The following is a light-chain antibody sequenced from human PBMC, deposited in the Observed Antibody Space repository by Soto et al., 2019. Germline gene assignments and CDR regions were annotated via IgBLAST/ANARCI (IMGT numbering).Light chain of an antibody. CDR2: DAS. Sequence: DIQMTQSPSSLSASVGDRVTITCQASQDISKSLNWYQQKPGKAPKLLIYDASNLETGVPSRLSGSGSGTDFTFTINSLQPEDIPTYYCQHYDNLPLTFGGGTKVEIK. CDR3: QHYDNLPLT. J-gene: IGKJ4*01. V-gene: IGKV1-33*01. CDR1: QDISKS.